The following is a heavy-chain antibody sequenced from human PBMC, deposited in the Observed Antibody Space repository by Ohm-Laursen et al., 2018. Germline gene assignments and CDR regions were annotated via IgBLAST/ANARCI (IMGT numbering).Heavy chain of an antibody. CDR2: ISSSGSTI. V-gene: IGHV3-48*03. CDR3: ARVNYEDYYYGMDV. Sequence: SLRLSCAASGFTFSSYEMNWVRQAPGKGLEWVSYISSSGSTIYYADSVKGRFTISRDNAKNSLYLQMNSLRAEDTAVYYCARVNYEDYYYGMDVWGQGTTVTVSS. CDR1: GFTFSSYE. D-gene: IGHD4-11*01. J-gene: IGHJ6*02.